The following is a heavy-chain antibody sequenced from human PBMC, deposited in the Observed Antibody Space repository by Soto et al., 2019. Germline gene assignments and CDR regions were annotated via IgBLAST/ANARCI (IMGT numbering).Heavy chain of an antibody. J-gene: IGHJ4*02. Sequence: QAHLVQSGAGVKKPGASVKVSCKGSGYTFTSYGITWVRQATGQGIERRGRSSAHKGNTDYAQELQGRVTVTIDTSPRTAYMELTRRSSDDTAVYYCARRRDGDYWCQGAGVTVSS. V-gene: IGHV1-18*01. D-gene: IGHD6-6*01. CDR1: GYTFTSYG. CDR3: ARRRDGDY. CDR2: SSAHKGNT.